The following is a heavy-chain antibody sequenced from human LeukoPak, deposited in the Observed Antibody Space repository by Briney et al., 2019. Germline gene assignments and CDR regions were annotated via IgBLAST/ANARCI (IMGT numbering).Heavy chain of an antibody. D-gene: IGHD3-16*02. CDR1: GYTFTNYY. CDR2: INPSGGIT. J-gene: IGHJ5*02. Sequence: APVKVSCKASGYTFTNYYMHWVRQAPGQGLEWMGIINPSGGITNYAQKFQGRVTMTRDMSTSTVYMELSSLRSEDTAVYYCARDNSVGDIAWWFDPWGQGTLVTVSS. CDR3: ARDNSVGDIAWWFDP. V-gene: IGHV1-46*01.